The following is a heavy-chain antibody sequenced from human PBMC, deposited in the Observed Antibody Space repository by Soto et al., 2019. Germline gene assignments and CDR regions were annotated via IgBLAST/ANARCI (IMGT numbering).Heavy chain of an antibody. Sequence: QVQLVGSGGGVVQPGTSLRLSCAASGFTFSIYAMHWVRQAPEKGLEWVAVISSAGPNKNHADSVRGRFSTCRDNXXNMLHLRMDNMSVADTAVHYCVGRNSEDGWGQSAYRGQGGLVTVAS. CDR2: ISSAGPNK. CDR1: GFTFSIYA. D-gene: IGHD3-16*01. CDR3: VGRNSEDGWGQSAY. J-gene: IGHJ4*02. V-gene: IGHV3-30-3*01.